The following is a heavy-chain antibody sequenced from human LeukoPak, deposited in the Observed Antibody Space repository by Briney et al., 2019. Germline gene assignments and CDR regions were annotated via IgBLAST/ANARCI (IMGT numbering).Heavy chain of an antibody. V-gene: IGHV1-18*01. Sequence: ASVKVSCKASGYTFTSYGISWVRQAPGQGLEWMGWISAYNGNTNYAQKLQGRVTMTTDTSTSTAYMELRSLRSDDTAVYYCARVYSSSSLRRYYYYMDVWGKGTTVTVSS. J-gene: IGHJ6*03. CDR1: GYTFTSYG. CDR3: ARVYSSSSLRRYYYYMDV. D-gene: IGHD6-6*01. CDR2: ISAYNGNT.